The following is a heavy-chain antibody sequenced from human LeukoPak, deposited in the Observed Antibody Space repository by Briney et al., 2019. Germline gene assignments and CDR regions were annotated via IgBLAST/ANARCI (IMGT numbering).Heavy chain of an antibody. D-gene: IGHD6-13*01. Sequence: SETLSLTCTVSGGSISSYYWSWIRQPAGKGLEWIGRIYTSGSTNYNPSLKSRVTMSVDTSKNQFSLTLSSVTAADTAVYYCARDLRQQLVRRAFDIWGQGTMVTVSS. CDR2: IYTSGST. CDR3: ARDLRQQLVRRAFDI. V-gene: IGHV4-4*07. CDR1: GGSISSYY. J-gene: IGHJ3*02.